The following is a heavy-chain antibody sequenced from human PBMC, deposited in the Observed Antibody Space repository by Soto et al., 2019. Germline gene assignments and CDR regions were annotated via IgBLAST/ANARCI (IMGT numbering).Heavy chain of an antibody. CDR2: ISWNSGHI. D-gene: IGHD2-8*01. Sequence: GGSLRLSCATSGCTFDDYAMHWVRQAPGEGLEWVSGISWNSGHIGYADSVRGRFTVSRDNAKNSLYLQMNNLSIKDTAMYYCARSNGGYATAYFTCWGRASLFTGSS. V-gene: IGHV3-9*01. J-gene: IGHJ4*02. CDR3: ARSNGGYATAYFTC. CDR1: GCTFDDYA.